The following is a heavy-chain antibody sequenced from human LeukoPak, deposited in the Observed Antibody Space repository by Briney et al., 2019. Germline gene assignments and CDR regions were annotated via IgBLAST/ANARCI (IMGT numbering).Heavy chain of an antibody. J-gene: IGHJ4*02. V-gene: IGHV3-21*01. CDR2: ISSSSSYI. CDR1: GXTFSSYS. Sequence: GGSLRLSCAASGXTFSSYSMNWVRQAPGKGLEWVSSISSSSSYIYYTDSVKGRFTISRDNAKNSLYLQMNSLRAEDTAVYYCATSSVTTGIDFDCWGQGTLVTVSS. CDR3: ATSSVTTGIDFDC. D-gene: IGHD4-17*01.